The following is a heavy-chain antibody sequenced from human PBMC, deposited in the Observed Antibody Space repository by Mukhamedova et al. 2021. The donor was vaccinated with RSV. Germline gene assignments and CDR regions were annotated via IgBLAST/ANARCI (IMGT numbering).Heavy chain of an antibody. CDR3: ASTITMKVVVNHKDYYGMDV. Sequence: YAQKFQGRVTITADKSTSTAYMELSSLRSEDTAVYYCASTITMKVVVNHKDYYGMDVWGQGTTVTVSS. D-gene: IGHD3-22*01. J-gene: IGHJ6*02. V-gene: IGHV1-69*02.